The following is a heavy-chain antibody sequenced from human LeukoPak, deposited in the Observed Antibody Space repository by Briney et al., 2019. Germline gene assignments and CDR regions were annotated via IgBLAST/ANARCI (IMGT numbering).Heavy chain of an antibody. CDR1: GGSFSGYY. CDR3: AREFVVVTANDAFDI. V-gene: IGHV4-34*01. D-gene: IGHD2-21*02. Sequence: KPSETLSLTCAVYGGSFSGYYWSWIHQPPGKGLEWIGEINHSGSTNYNPSLKSRVTISVDTSKNQFSLKLSSVTAADTAVYYCAREFVVVTANDAFDIWGQGTMVTVSS. CDR2: INHSGST. J-gene: IGHJ3*02.